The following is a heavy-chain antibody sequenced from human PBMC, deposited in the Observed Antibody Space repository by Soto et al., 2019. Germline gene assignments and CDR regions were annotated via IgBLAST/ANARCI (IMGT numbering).Heavy chain of an antibody. Sequence: EVQLLESGGGLVQPGGSLRLSCAASGFTFSSYAMSWVRQAPGKGLEWVSAISGSGGSTYYADSVKGRFTISRDNSKNTLYLQTNSLRAEDTAVYYCAKAGRITMVRGVINYWGQGTLVTVSS. V-gene: IGHV3-23*01. CDR3: AKAGRITMVRGVINY. CDR2: ISGSGGST. CDR1: GFTFSSYA. D-gene: IGHD3-10*01. J-gene: IGHJ4*02.